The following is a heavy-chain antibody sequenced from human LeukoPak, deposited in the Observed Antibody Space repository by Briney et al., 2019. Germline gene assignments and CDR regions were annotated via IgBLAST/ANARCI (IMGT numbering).Heavy chain of an antibody. D-gene: IGHD3-10*01. CDR1: GYSFTRYW. CDR2: INPGDSDT. J-gene: IGHJ5*02. CDR3: ARQESWFGELNAHWFDP. Sequence: GESLKISCKGSGYSFTRYWIGWVRQMPGKGLEWMGIINPGDSDTRYSPSFQGQVTISADKSISTAYLQWSSLKASDTAMYYCARQESWFGELNAHWFDPWGQGTLVTVSP. V-gene: IGHV5-51*01.